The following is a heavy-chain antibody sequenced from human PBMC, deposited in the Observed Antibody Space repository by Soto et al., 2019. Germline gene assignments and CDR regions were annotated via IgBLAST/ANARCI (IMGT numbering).Heavy chain of an antibody. CDR3: ARDRPSGNWFDP. V-gene: IGHV1-69*13. J-gene: IGHJ5*02. Sequence: SVKVSAKASGGTFSSYAISWVRQAPGQGLEWMGGIIPIFGTANYAQKFQGRVTITADESTSTAYMELSSLRSADTAVYYCARDRPSGNWFDPWGKGTLVTVCS. CDR2: IIPIFGTA. CDR1: GGTFSSYA.